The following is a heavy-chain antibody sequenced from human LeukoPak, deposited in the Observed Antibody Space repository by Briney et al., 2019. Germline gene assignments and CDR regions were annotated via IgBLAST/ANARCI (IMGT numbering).Heavy chain of an antibody. Sequence: GGSLRLSCAASGFTFSSYWMHWVRQAPGKGLVWVSRINTDGSSTNYADSVKGRFTISRDNAKNTLYLQMNSLRAEDTAVYYCATDRSSIAVRPHWGQGTLVTVSS. J-gene: IGHJ4*02. D-gene: IGHD6-6*01. V-gene: IGHV3-74*01. CDR2: INTDGSST. CDR1: GFTFSSYW. CDR3: ATDRSSIAVRPH.